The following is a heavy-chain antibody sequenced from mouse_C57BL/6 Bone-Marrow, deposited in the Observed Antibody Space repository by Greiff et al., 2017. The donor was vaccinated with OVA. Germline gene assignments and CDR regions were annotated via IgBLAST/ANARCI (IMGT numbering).Heavy chain of an antibody. Sequence: QVTLKVSGPGILQSSQTLSLTCSFSGFPLSTSGMGVSWIRHPSGNGLEWLAHTYWDDAKRYNPSLKSPLPISKDTSRNQVFLKLTSMDTADTATYYCARRGDYYFDYWGQGTTLTVSS. J-gene: IGHJ2*01. CDR3: ARRGDYYFDY. V-gene: IGHV8-12*01. CDR1: GFPLSTSGMG. CDR2: TYWDDAK.